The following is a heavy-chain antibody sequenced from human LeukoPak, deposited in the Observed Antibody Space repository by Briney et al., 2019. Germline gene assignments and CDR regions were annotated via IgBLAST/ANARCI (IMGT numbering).Heavy chain of an antibody. CDR3: AMGEWPSYAEVYYFDY. CDR2: TYYRSKWYN. CDR1: GDSVSSNSAA. J-gene: IGHJ4*02. V-gene: IGHV6-1*01. Sequence: SQTLSLTCAISGDSVSSNSAAWNWIRQSPSRGLEWLGRTYYRSKWYNDYAVSVKSRITINPDTSKNQFSLQLNSVTPEDTAVYYCAMGEWPSYAEVYYFDYWGQGTLVTVSS. D-gene: IGHD4-17*01.